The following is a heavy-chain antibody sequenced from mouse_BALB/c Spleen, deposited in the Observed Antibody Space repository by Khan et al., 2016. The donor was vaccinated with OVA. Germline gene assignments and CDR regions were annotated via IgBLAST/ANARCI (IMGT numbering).Heavy chain of an antibody. Sequence: EVELVESGGGLVKPGGSLKLSCAASGFTFSSYDMSWVRQTPEKRLAWVASISSGGSTYYPDSVKGRFTISRDNVRNILSLQMSSLRSEDTAMYYCARGSYYGSSPCYFDYWGQGTTLTVSS. CDR1: GFTFSSYD. D-gene: IGHD1-1*01. J-gene: IGHJ2*01. CDR2: ISSGGST. CDR3: ARGSYYGSSPCYFDY. V-gene: IGHV5-6-5*01.